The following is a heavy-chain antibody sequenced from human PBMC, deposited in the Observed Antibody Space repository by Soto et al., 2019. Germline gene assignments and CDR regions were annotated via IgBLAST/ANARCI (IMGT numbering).Heavy chain of an antibody. CDR1: GFTVSSNY. CDR2: IYSGGTT. CDR3: ARNGDSSDYRGWFDT. J-gene: IGHJ5*02. D-gene: IGHD3-22*01. Sequence: EVQLVESGGGLVQPGGSLRLSCAASGFTVSSNYMSWVRQAPGKGLEWVSVIYSGGTTYYADSVKGRFTISRDNSKNTLYLQMNSLRSEDTAVYYCARNGDSSDYRGWFDTWSQRTLVTVSS. V-gene: IGHV3-66*01.